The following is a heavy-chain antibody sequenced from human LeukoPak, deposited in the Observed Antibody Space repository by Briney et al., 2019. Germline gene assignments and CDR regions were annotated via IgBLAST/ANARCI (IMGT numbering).Heavy chain of an antibody. D-gene: IGHD6-13*01. J-gene: IGHJ6*03. CDR1: GGSISSSSYY. Sequence: PSETLSLTCTVSGGSISSSSYYWGWIRQPPGKGLEWIGEINHSGSTNYNPSLKSRVTISVDTSKNQFSLKLSSVTAADTAVYYCARAIAAAYLYYYYYYMDVWGKGTTVTVSS. V-gene: IGHV4-39*07. CDR3: ARAIAAAYLYYYYYYMDV. CDR2: INHSGST.